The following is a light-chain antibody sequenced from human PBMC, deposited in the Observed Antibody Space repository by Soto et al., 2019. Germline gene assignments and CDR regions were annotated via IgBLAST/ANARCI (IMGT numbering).Light chain of an antibody. V-gene: IGKV2-30*02. J-gene: IGKJ5*01. CDR1: QSLLHINGYNY. Sequence: IVVTQSPLSLPVTPGYPASISCRSSQSLLHINGYNYLDWFQQRPGRSPRRLIYKVSNRDSGVPARFSGSGSGTDFALKISRVEAEDVGVYYCMQGTHWPITFGQGTRLEIK. CDR2: KVS. CDR3: MQGTHWPIT.